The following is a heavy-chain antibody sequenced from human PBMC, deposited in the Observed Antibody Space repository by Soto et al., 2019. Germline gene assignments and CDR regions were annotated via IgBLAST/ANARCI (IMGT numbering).Heavy chain of an antibody. D-gene: IGHD5-12*01. CDR3: ARVREGVATIKNRAFWY. J-gene: IGHJ4*02. Sequence: ASVKVSCKASGYTFTSYGITWLRQAPGQGLEWMGWISAYNGNTNYAQKLQGRVTMTTYTSTSTAYMELRSLRSDNTAVYYCARVREGVATIKNRAFWYWGQGILVTVSS. CDR2: ISAYNGNT. CDR1: GYTFTSYG. V-gene: IGHV1-18*01.